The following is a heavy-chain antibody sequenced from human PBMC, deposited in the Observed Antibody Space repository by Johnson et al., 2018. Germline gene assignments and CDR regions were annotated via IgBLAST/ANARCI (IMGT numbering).Heavy chain of an antibody. CDR3: AGDWRAVAGLGYSMDV. CDR1: GFTFSSYG. CDR2: IWYDGRNK. Sequence: QVQLVESGGGVVQPGRSLRLSCEASGFTFSSYGMHWVRQAPGKGLEWVAVIWYDGRNKWSAVSVKGRFTISRDNSKNILYLQMHSLRAEDTAGDYCAGDWRAVAGLGYSMDVWGQGTTVTVSS. V-gene: IGHV3-33*01. D-gene: IGHD6-19*01. J-gene: IGHJ6*02.